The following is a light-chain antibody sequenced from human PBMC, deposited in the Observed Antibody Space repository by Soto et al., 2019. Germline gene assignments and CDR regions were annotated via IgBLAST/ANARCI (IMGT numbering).Light chain of an antibody. V-gene: IGKV1-5*01. CDR1: QSISIW. CDR3: QPYNSYLYT. CDR2: AAS. Sequence: DIQMTHSPSTLSASVGDRVTITCRASQSISIWFAWYPQKPGKAPKLLIYAASSLERGVTSRFSGSGSGTEFTLTSSSLQPDEFASYYCQPYNSYLYTFGPGTKLEI. J-gene: IGKJ2*01.